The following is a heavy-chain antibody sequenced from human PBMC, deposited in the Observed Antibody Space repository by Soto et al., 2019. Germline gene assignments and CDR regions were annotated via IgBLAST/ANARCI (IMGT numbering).Heavy chain of an antibody. J-gene: IGHJ3*01. V-gene: IGHV3-23*01. D-gene: IGHD2-8*01. CDR2: FSGSDDST. Sequence: EVQLLESGGGLVQPGGSLRLSCAASGFTFSVYAMSWVRQAPGKGLAWVSTFSGSDDSTDYADSVKGRFTITRDNSKNTRYLHMSSLRAEDTAIYYGAKDKFNGACDLWGQGTMVTVSS. CDR3: AKDKFNGACDL. CDR1: GFTFSVYA.